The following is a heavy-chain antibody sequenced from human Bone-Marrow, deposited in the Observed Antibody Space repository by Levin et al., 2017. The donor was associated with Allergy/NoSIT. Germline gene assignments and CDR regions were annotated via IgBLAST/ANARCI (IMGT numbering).Heavy chain of an antibody. V-gene: IGHV3-74*01. D-gene: IGHD7-27*01. Sequence: GGSLRLSCVATGFTFSAYWMNWVRQTPGKGPVWVSFIKGDGSGTSYADSVKGRFTISRDNAKNTLYLQMNSLTVEDTAVYYCARDGDGHFDYWGQGTLVAVSS. CDR2: IKGDGSGT. CDR3: ARDGDGHFDY. CDR1: GFTFSAYW. J-gene: IGHJ4*02.